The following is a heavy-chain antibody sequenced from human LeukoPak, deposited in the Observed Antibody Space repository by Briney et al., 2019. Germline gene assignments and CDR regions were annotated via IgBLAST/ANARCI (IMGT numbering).Heavy chain of an antibody. J-gene: IGHJ3*02. CDR3: ARNYYDSSGSSAFDI. D-gene: IGHD3-22*01. CDR2: IYTSGST. CDR1: GGSISSYY. V-gene: IGHV4-4*09. Sequence: PSETLSLTCTVSGGSISSYYWIWIRQPPGKGLEWIGYIYTSGSTNYNPSLKSRVTISVDTSKNQFSLKLSSVTAADTAVYYCARNYYDSSGSSAFDIWGQGTMVTVSS.